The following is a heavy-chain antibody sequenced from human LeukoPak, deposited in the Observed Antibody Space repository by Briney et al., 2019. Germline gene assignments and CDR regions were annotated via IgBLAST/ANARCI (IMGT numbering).Heavy chain of an antibody. J-gene: IGHJ1*01. CDR3: ARGPGDDSSGYSVEYFQH. Sequence: GGSLRLSCAASGLTFSKYAMSWVRQAPGKGLEWVSTISGSGGSTYYADSVKGRFTISRDNSKNTLYLQMNSLRAEDTAVYYCARGPGDDSSGYSVEYFQHWGQGTLVTVSS. CDR2: ISGSGGST. CDR1: GLTFSKYA. V-gene: IGHV3-23*01. D-gene: IGHD3-22*01.